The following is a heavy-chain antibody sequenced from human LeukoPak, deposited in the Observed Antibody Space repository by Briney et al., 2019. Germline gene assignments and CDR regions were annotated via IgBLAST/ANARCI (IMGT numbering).Heavy chain of an antibody. CDR1: GGSISSDVHY. V-gene: IGHV4-61*08. CDR3: AGTMVRELLY. D-gene: IGHD3-10*01. CDR2: IYHSGTT. Sequence: SETLSLTCTVSGGSISSDVHYWTWIRQPPGKGLEWIGYIYHSGTTNYNPSLKSRVTISVDTSKNQFSLKLSSVTAADTAVYYCAGTMVRELLYWGQGTLVTVSS. J-gene: IGHJ4*02.